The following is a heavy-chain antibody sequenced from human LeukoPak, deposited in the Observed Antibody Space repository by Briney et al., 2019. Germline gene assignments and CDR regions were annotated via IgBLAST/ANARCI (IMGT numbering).Heavy chain of an antibody. V-gene: IGHV3-48*01. CDR1: GFTFSSYS. D-gene: IGHD3-3*01. CDR3: AREITIFGVVGFDP. Sequence: GGSLRLSCAASGFTFSSYSMNWVRQAPGKGLEWVSYISSSSTIYYADSVKGRFTISRDNAKNSLYRQMNSLRAEDTAVYYCAREITIFGVVGFDPWGQGTLVTVSS. J-gene: IGHJ5*02. CDR2: ISSSSTI.